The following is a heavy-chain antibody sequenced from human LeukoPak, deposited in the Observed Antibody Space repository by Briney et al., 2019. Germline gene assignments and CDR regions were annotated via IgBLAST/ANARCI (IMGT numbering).Heavy chain of an antibody. CDR1: GFTFSGYG. V-gene: IGHV3-33*01. D-gene: IGHD3-10*01. CDR3: ARPPMVRGVIITGDDVFDI. Sequence: GRSLRLSCAASGFTFSGYGMHWVRQAPGKGLEWVAVIWYDGSNKYYADSVKDRFTISRDNSKNTLYLQMNSLKAEDTAVYYCARPPMVRGVIITGDDVFDIWGQGTMVTVSS. J-gene: IGHJ3*02. CDR2: IWYDGSNK.